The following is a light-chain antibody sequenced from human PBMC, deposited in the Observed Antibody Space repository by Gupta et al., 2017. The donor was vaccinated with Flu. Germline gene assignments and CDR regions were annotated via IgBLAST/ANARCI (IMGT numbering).Light chain of an antibody. J-gene: IGKJ5*01. CDR3: HQFNNWPPIT. V-gene: IGKV3-15*01. Sequence: EVVMTQSPATLSVSQGERATLSCRASQNINTNLVWYQQKPGQAPSLLIYGAAARATGGPARCSGSRGCTKVSPTIIGLQSDEFAVDYCHQFNNWPPITFGQGTRLEIK. CDR2: GAA. CDR1: QNINTN.